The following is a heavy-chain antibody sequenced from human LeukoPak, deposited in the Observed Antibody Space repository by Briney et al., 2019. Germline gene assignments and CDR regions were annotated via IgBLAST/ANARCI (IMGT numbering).Heavy chain of an antibody. V-gene: IGHV4-4*07. CDR3: ARAPDTAIPYYYMDV. CDR1: GDSITSYY. CDR2: IYSSGST. J-gene: IGHJ6*03. D-gene: IGHD5-18*01. Sequence: SETLSLTCTVSGDSITSYYWTWIRQPAGKGLEWIGRIYSSGSTNFNPSLKSRVNISLDKSKNHFSLRVNSVVAADTAIYYCARAPDTAIPYYYMDVWGKGTTVTVSS.